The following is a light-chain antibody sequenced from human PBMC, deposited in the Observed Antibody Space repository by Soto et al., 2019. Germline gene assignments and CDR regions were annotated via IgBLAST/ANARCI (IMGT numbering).Light chain of an antibody. V-gene: IGKV3-20*01. CDR3: QQYGSSPNT. CDR1: HSVSSSY. CDR2: GAS. J-gene: IGKJ2*01. Sequence: EIVLTQSPGTLSLSPGERATLSCRASHSVSSSYLAWYQQKPGQAPRLLIYGASSRATGIPDRFSGSGSGTDFTLSISRLEPEDFAVYYCQQYGSSPNTFGQGPKLEIK.